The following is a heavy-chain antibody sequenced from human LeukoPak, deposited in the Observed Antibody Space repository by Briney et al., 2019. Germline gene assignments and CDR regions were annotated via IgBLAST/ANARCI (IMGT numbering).Heavy chain of an antibody. Sequence: GGSLRLSCVASGFTFSSSWMHWVREAPGKGLVWVSRIYSDGRTTDYADSVRGRFTISRDNAKNMLYLQMSGLNAEDTAVYYCVRETFIAMVGSHALDIWGQGTMVTVSS. CDR3: VRETFIAMVGSHALDI. CDR2: IYSDGRTT. D-gene: IGHD6-19*01. J-gene: IGHJ3*02. CDR1: GFTFSSSW. V-gene: IGHV3-74*01.